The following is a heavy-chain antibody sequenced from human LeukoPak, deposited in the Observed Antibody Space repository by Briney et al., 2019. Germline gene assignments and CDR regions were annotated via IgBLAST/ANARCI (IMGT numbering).Heavy chain of an antibody. Sequence: SETLSLTCAVSGYSISSGYYWGWIRQPPGKGLEWIGSIYHSGSTYYNPSLKSRVTISVDTSKNQFSPKLSSVTAADTAVYYCAREGAGGKDYWGQGTLVTVSS. V-gene: IGHV4-38-2*02. CDR3: AREGAGGKDY. D-gene: IGHD1-14*01. J-gene: IGHJ4*02. CDR2: IYHSGST. CDR1: GYSISSGYY.